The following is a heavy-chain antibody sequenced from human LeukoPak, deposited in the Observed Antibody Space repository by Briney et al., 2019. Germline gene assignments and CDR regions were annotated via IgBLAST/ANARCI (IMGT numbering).Heavy chain of an antibody. J-gene: IGHJ3*02. CDR1: GFTFSDFY. CDR2: ISSSGSTT. V-gene: IGHV3-11*01. Sequence: GGSLRLSCAASGFTFSDFYMNWIRQAPGKGLEWISHISSSGSTTYYADSVKGRYTISRDNSKNTLYLQMNSLRAEDTAVYYCAREGGHYYDSSGYYYDAFDIWGQGTMVTVSS. CDR3: AREGGHYYDSSGYYYDAFDI. D-gene: IGHD3-22*01.